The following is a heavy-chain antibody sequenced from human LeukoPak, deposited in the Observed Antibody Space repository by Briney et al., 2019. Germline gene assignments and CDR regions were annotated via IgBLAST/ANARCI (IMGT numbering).Heavy chain of an antibody. D-gene: IGHD5-18*01. V-gene: IGHV3-49*04. CDR1: GFTFGDYV. J-gene: IGHJ4*02. CDR2: IHTKPYGGTT. Sequence: PGRSLRLSCTASGFTFGDYVMSWVRQAPGKGLEWIAFIHTKPYGGTTQYAASVKGRFTISRDDSKSIAYLQMNSLKTEDTAVYYCSRGSRYSYGYYFDYWGQGFLVTVSS. CDR3: SRGSRYSYGYYFDY.